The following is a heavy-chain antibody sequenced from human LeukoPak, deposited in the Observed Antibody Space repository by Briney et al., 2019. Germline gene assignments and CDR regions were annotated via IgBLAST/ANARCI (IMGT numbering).Heavy chain of an antibody. CDR3: AKEVDCPSDCLFFHS. J-gene: IGHJ4*02. CDR1: GFTFSSYD. Sequence: GGSLRLSCATSGFTFSSYDMHWVRQAPGKGLEWVAFIRYDGGNRNYADSVKGRFTISRDNSRNSVFLQMNSLRPEDTALYHCAKEVDCPSDCLFFHSWGQGTLVTVSS. CDR2: IRYDGGNR. V-gene: IGHV3-30*02. D-gene: IGHD2-21*02.